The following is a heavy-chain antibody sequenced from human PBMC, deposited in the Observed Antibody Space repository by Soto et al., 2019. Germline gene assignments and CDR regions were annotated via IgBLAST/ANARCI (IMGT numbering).Heavy chain of an antibody. CDR1: GGSFSGYY. V-gene: IGHV4-34*01. Sequence: SETLSLTCAVYGGSFSGYYWSWIRQPPGKGLEWIGEINHSGSTNYNPSLKSRVTISVDTSKNQFSLKLSSVTAADTAVYYCARGSSGDFWSGYLLGPFDYWGQGTLVTVSS. D-gene: IGHD3-3*01. CDR3: ARGSSGDFWSGYLLGPFDY. J-gene: IGHJ4*02. CDR2: INHSGST.